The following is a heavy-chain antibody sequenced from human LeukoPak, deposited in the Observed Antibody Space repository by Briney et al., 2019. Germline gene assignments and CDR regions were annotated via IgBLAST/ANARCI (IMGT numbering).Heavy chain of an antibody. V-gene: IGHV3-15*01. CDR2: IKSKSDGGTI. J-gene: IGHJ4*02. D-gene: IGHD6-6*01. Sequence: GGSLRLSCAASGVTFNNAWMGWVRQAPGKGPEWVGHIKSKSDGGTIVCAAPVKGRFTISRDGSKNTVYLQMNSLKTEDTAVYYCTTDRGIAVRPLFDSWGQGTLVTVSS. CDR1: GVTFNNAW. CDR3: TTDRGIAVRPLFDS.